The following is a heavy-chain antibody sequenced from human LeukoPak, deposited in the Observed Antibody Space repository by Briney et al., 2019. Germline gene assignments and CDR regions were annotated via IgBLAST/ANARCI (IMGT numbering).Heavy chain of an antibody. V-gene: IGHV3-23*01. J-gene: IGHJ3*02. CDR2: ISGSGGST. Sequence: GGSLRLSCAASGSTFSSYAMSWVRQAPGKGLEWVSAISGSGGSTYYADSVKGRFTISRDNSKNTLYLQMNSLRAEDTAVYYCAKDWTYYYDSSGYYVDAFDIWGQGTMVTVSS. CDR1: GSTFSSYA. CDR3: AKDWTYYYDSSGYYVDAFDI. D-gene: IGHD3-22*01.